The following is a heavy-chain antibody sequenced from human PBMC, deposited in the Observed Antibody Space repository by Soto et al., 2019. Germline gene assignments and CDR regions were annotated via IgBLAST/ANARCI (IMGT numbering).Heavy chain of an antibody. D-gene: IGHD2-2*01. J-gene: IGHJ6*03. CDR2: INAGNGNT. V-gene: IGHV1-3*01. Sequence: QVQLVQSGAEVQKPGASVKVSCKASGYTFTSYAMHWVRQAPGQRLEWMGWINAGNGNTKYSQKFQGRVTITRDTSASTAYMELSSLRSEDTAVYYCARDGLMYCSSTSCYSYYYMDVWGKGTTVTVSS. CDR1: GYTFTSYA. CDR3: ARDGLMYCSSTSCYSYYYMDV.